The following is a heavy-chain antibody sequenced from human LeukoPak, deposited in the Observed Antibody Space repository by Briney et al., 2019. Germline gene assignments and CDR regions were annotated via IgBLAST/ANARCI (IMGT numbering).Heavy chain of an antibody. CDR1: GYTFTGYY. D-gene: IGHD3-16*02. Sequence: ASVKVSCKASGYTFTGYYMHWVRQAPGQGLEWMGWINPNSGGTNYAQKFQGRVTMTRDTSISTAYMELSRLRSDDTAVYYCARDVGGRDIVLGWGQGTLVTVSS. CDR2: INPNSGGT. CDR3: ARDVGGRDIVLG. V-gene: IGHV1-2*02. J-gene: IGHJ4*02.